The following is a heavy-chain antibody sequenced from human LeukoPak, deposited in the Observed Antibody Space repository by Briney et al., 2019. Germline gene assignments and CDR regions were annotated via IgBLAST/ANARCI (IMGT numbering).Heavy chain of an antibody. CDR1: GFTFSSYW. V-gene: IGHV3-74*03. CDR2: INSDGSST. CDR3: ARVPDGSVNY. J-gene: IGHJ4*02. Sequence: GGSLRLSCAASGFTFSSYWMHWGRQAPGKGLVWVSRINSDGSSTVYADSVKGRFTISRDNAKSTLYLQMNSLRAEDTAVYYCARVPDGSVNYWGQGTLVTVSS. D-gene: IGHD3-10*01.